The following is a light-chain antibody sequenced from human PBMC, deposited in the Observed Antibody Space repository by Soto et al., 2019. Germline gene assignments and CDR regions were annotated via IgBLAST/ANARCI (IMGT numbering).Light chain of an antibody. J-gene: IGKJ4*01. CDR1: QTVYNN. CDR2: DAS. V-gene: IGKV3-15*01. Sequence: EIVMTQSPATLSASPGEGATLSCKASQTVYNNLAWYQQRPGQPPRLLIYDASTRASGISARFSGSGYGTEFTLTISSLQSEDFAVYFCQQCRNWPLTFGGGTKVEIK. CDR3: QQCRNWPLT.